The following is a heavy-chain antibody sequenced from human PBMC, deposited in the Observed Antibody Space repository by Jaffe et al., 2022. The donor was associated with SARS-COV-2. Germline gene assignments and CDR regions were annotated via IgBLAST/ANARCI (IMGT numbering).Heavy chain of an antibody. Sequence: EVQLVESGGGLVQPGRSLRLSCTASGFTFGDYAMSWVRQAPGKGLEWVGFIRSKAYGGTTEYAASVKGRFTISRDDSKSIAYLQMNSLKTEDTAVYYCTREGDYYDSMETDYWGQGTLVTVSS. CDR1: GFTFGDYA. CDR2: IRSKAYGGTT. D-gene: IGHD3-22*01. CDR3: TREGDYYDSMETDY. J-gene: IGHJ4*02. V-gene: IGHV3-49*04.